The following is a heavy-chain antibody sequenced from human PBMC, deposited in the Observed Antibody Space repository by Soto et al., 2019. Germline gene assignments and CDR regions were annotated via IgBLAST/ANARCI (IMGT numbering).Heavy chain of an antibody. Sequence: GGSLRLSCAASGFTFSRYGMHWVRPAPDKGLEWVAVIWYDGSNKYYADSVKGRFTISRDNSKNALYLQVNSLRAEDTAVYYCARDRSISLDGMDVWGQGTTVTVSS. CDR1: GFTFSRYG. CDR3: ARDRSISLDGMDV. D-gene: IGHD6-13*01. V-gene: IGHV3-33*01. CDR2: IWYDGSNK. J-gene: IGHJ6*02.